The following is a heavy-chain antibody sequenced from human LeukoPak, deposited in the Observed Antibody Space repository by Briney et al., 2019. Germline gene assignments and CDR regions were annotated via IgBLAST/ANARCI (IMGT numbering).Heavy chain of an antibody. Sequence: ASVRVSCKASGYTFTGHYMHWVQQAPGQGLEWMGWIRPNTGVTDYAEKFQGRVTLTRDTSINTAYMELSRLRSDDTAMYYCARFDGASTVGPTKAFDPWGQGTLVTVSS. V-gene: IGHV1-2*02. CDR3: ARFDGASTVGPTKAFDP. J-gene: IGHJ5*02. D-gene: IGHD1-26*01. CDR1: GYTFTGHY. CDR2: IRPNTGVT.